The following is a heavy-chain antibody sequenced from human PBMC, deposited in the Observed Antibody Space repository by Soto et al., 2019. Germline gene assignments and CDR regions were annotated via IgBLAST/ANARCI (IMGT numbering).Heavy chain of an antibody. CDR2: ISSSGNTI. D-gene: IGHD1-1*01. V-gene: IGHV3-48*01. J-gene: IGHJ3*01. CDR3: ARTKRNVGFNGLDV. Sequence: EEQVVESGGDLVQPGGSLRLSCEVSGFTLSGYSMNWVRQAPGKGLEWLSFISSSGNTIYYANSVKGRFIVSRDTMKNSVYLQMTSLRADDTAIYYCARTKRNVGFNGLDVWRHGTLVSVS. CDR1: GFTLSGYS.